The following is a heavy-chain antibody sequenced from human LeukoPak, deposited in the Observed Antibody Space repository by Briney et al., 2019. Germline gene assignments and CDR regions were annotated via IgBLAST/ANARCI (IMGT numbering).Heavy chain of an antibody. CDR1: GFMFSSNW. CDR2: IKEDGTET. Sequence: GGSLRLSCAASGFMFSSNWMSWVRLAPGEGLEWVANIKEDGTETYYVDSVKGRFTISRDNAKNSLYLQMNSLRVEDTAVYYCAKEGRSLQTYWGQGALVTVSS. V-gene: IGHV3-7*03. D-gene: IGHD5-24*01. CDR3: AKEGRSLQTY. J-gene: IGHJ4*02.